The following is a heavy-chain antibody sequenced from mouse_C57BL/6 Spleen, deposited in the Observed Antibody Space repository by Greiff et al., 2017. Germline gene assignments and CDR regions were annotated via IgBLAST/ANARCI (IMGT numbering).Heavy chain of an antibody. CDR3: ARYPLYDYDYCDY. Sequence: EVKVVESGGGLVQPGGSLSLSCAASGFTFTDYYMSWVRQPPGKALEWLGFIRNKANGYTTEYSASVKGRFTISRDNSQSILYLQMNALRAEDSATYYCARYPLYDYDYCDYWGQGTTLTVSS. V-gene: IGHV7-3*01. J-gene: IGHJ2*01. CDR2: IRNKANGYTT. D-gene: IGHD2-4*01. CDR1: GFTFTDYY.